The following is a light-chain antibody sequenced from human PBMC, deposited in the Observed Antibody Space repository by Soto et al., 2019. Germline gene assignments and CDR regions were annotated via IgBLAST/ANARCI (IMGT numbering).Light chain of an antibody. CDR3: QQRINWPLT. J-gene: IGKJ4*01. Sequence: EIVLRQSPATLSLSPGERATLSCRASQSVSSFLAWYQQKPGQAPRLLIYDASKRATGIPTRFSGSGSGTDFNLTISSLEPEDFAVYYCQQRINWPLTFGGGTKVEI. CDR2: DAS. CDR1: QSVSSF. V-gene: IGKV3-11*01.